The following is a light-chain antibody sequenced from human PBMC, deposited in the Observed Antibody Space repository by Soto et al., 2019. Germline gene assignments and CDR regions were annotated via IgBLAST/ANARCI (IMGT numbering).Light chain of an antibody. CDR3: QQYSAYPLS. J-gene: IGKJ4*01. Sequence: ETLMTQSPATLSVSPGERATLSCRASQSVSSYLAWYQQKPGQAPILLIYGASSRATATPDRFRGSGSGTDFTLTINRLEPEDFALYYCQQYSAYPLSFGGGTKVDIK. CDR2: GAS. CDR1: QSVSSY. V-gene: IGKV3-20*01.